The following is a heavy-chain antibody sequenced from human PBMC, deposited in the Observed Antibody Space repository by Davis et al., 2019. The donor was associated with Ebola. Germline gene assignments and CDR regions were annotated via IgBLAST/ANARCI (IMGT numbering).Heavy chain of an antibody. J-gene: IGHJ4*02. CDR1: GFTFSNYA. CDR2: LTTNGGST. V-gene: IGHV3-23*01. D-gene: IGHD3-16*02. Sequence: GESLKISCAASGFTFSNYAMSWVRQAPGKGLEWVSTLTTNGGSTYYADSVKGRFTISRDIPKNTLYLQMNSLRADDTAVYYCARVRWYYFDYWGQGTLVTVSS. CDR3: ARVRWYYFDY.